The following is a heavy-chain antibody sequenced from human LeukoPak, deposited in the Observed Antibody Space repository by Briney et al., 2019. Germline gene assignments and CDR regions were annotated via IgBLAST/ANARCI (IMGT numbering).Heavy chain of an antibody. J-gene: IGHJ4*02. CDR3: ARRASTVVTFNDY. V-gene: IGHV4-39*01. D-gene: IGHD4-23*01. Sequence: SETLSLTCTVSGDSISSSGYYWGWIRQPPGKGLEWIGSIYYSGSTYYHPSLKSRVTISVDTSKNQFSLKLSSVTAADTAVYYCARRASTVVTFNDYWGQGTLVTVSS. CDR1: GDSISSSGYY. CDR2: IYYSGST.